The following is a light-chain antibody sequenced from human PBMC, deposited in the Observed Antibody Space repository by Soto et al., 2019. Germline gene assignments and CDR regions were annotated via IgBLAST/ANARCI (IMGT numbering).Light chain of an antibody. CDR2: GAS. CDR1: QNVRKN. J-gene: IGKJ5*01. Sequence: ETVMTQSPVALSVSPGERATLSCRARQNVRKNLAWYQQKPGQAPRLLIYGASTRATGIPARLSGDGSGTEFTLTIDSLQSEDFVVYYCLQYDGWPLTFGQGKQLEIK. V-gene: IGKV3-15*01. CDR3: LQYDGWPLT.